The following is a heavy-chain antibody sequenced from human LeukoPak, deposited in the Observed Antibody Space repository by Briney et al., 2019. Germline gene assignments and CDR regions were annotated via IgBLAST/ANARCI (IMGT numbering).Heavy chain of an antibody. D-gene: IGHD4-17*01. Sequence: SETLSLTCSVSGGSMSNNYWGWIRQPPGRGLEWIGYISYTGSTSYTPSLKSRVSIFLETPRNQFSLEVSSVIAVDTAVYYCARLQSANHDNGYYTGGFYYMDVWGKGTTVTVSS. V-gene: IGHV4-59*08. CDR1: GGSMSNNY. CDR2: ISYTGST. J-gene: IGHJ6*03. CDR3: ARLQSANHDNGYYTGGFYYMDV.